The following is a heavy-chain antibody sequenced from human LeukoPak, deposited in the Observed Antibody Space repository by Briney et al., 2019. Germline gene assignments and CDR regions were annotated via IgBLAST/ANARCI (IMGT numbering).Heavy chain of an antibody. D-gene: IGHD2-2*02. J-gene: IGHJ4*02. V-gene: IGHV3-30*02. CDR2: IRYDGSNK. CDR1: GFTFSSYG. Sequence: PGGSLSLSCAASGFTFSSYGMHWVRQAPGKGLEWVAFIRYDGSNKYYADSVKGRFTISRDNSKNTLYLQMNSLRAEDTAVYYCAKDLIVVVPAAIRSNFDYWGQRTLVTVSS. CDR3: AKDLIVVVPAAIRSNFDY.